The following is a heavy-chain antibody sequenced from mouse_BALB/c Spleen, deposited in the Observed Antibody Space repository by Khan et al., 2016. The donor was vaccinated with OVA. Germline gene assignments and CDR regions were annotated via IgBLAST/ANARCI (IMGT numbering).Heavy chain of an antibody. CDR2: INPSTGST. CDR1: GYTFTTYW. J-gene: IGHJ3*01. CDR3: AQRGLYGLFAY. D-gene: IGHD2-10*02. V-gene: IGHV1-7*01. Sequence: QVQLKQSGAELAKPGASVKMSCTPSGYTFTTYWIHWIKQRPGQGLEWIGYINPSTGSTEYHKHFKDKATLTADESSSTPYMQLNSLTSADSAVYYGAQRGLYGLFAYWGQGTLVTVSA.